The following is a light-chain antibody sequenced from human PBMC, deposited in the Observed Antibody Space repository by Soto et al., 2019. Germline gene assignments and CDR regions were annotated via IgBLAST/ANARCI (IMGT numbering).Light chain of an antibody. V-gene: IGLV2-14*01. CDR1: SSDIGTYNY. CDR3: CSYTRSNTYV. Sequence: VLAQPASVSGSPGQSITISCTGTSSDIGTYNYVSWYQQHPGKAPKLMIFEVSNRPSGVSYRFSGSKSDNTASLTISGLQAEDEADYYCCSYTRSNTYVFGTGTKVTVL. J-gene: IGLJ1*01. CDR2: EVS.